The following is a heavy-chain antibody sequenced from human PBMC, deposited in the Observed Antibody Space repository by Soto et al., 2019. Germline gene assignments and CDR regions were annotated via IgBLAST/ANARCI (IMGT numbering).Heavy chain of an antibody. J-gene: IGHJ4*02. CDR2: IYHSGST. D-gene: IGHD3-22*01. CDR3: ARGLYYYDSSGFDY. V-gene: IGHV4-30-2*01. CDR1: GGSISSGGYS. Sequence: LSLTCAVSGGSISSGGYSWSWIRQPPGKGLEWIGYIYHSGSTYYNPSLKSRVTISVDRSKNQFSLKLSSVTAADTAVYYCARGLYYYDSSGFDYWGQGTLVTV.